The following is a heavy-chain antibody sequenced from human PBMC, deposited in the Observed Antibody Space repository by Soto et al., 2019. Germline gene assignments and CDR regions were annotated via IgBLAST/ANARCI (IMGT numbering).Heavy chain of an antibody. CDR2: IYTDGTTT. V-gene: IGHV3-74*01. D-gene: IGHD3-10*01. J-gene: IGHJ4*02. Sequence: PGGSLRLSCAASGFTFSSYCMHWVRQAPGKGLVWVSRIYTDGTTTTYADSVKGRFTISRDNAKNTLYLQMNSLRAEDTAVYFCARDIGNYYDSGSYRPYDYWGQGTLVTVSS. CDR3: ARDIGNYYDSGSYRPYDY. CDR1: GFTFSSYC.